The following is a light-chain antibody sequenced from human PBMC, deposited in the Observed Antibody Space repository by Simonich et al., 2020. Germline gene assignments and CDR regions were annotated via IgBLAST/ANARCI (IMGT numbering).Light chain of an antibody. Sequence: DIVMTQSPDSLAVSLGERATINCKSSQCVLYSSNNKNYLAWYQQKPGQPPKLLIYWESTRESGVPDRFSGSGSGTDFTLTISSLQAEDVAVYYCQQYYSTPWTFGQGTKVEIK. CDR2: WES. CDR1: QCVLYSSNNKNY. CDR3: QQYYSTPWT. J-gene: IGKJ1*01. V-gene: IGKV4-1*01.